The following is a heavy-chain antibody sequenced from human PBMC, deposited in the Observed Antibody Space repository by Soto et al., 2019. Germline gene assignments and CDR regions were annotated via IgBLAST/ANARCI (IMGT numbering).Heavy chain of an antibody. CDR3: ARAMTTVTTDAFDI. V-gene: IGHV3-53*04. D-gene: IGHD4-4*01. Sequence: GESLKISCAASGFTVSSNYMSWVRQAPGKGLEWVSVIYSGGSTYYADSVKGRFTISRHNSKNTLYLQMNSLRAEDTAVYYCARAMTTVTTDAFDIWGQGTMVTVSS. CDR1: GFTVSSNY. CDR2: IYSGGST. J-gene: IGHJ3*02.